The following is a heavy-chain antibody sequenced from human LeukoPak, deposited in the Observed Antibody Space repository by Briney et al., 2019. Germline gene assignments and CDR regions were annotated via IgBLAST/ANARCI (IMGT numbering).Heavy chain of an antibody. Sequence: GGSLRPSCAASGNYWMHWVRQAPGKGLVWVSHINSDGSWTSYADSVKGRFTISKDNAKNTVYLQMNNLRAEDTAVYYCVGFYETYWGRGTLVTVSS. V-gene: IGHV3-74*01. CDR1: GNYW. D-gene: IGHD2/OR15-2a*01. J-gene: IGHJ4*02. CDR2: INSDGSWT. CDR3: VGFYETY.